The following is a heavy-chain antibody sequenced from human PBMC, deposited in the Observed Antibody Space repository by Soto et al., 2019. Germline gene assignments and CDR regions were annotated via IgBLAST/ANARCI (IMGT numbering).Heavy chain of an antibody. CDR2: IIPSFGTA. Sequence: QVQLVQSGAEVKKPGSSVKVSCKASGGTFSSYAISWVRQAPGQGLEWMGGIIPSFGTANYAQKFQGRVTITAYKSTSTAYMELSSLRSEDTAVYYWAPEAPTTVVTYAFDIWGQGTMVTVSS. CDR1: GGTFSSYA. D-gene: IGHD4-17*01. V-gene: IGHV1-69*06. CDR3: APEAPTTVVTYAFDI. J-gene: IGHJ3*02.